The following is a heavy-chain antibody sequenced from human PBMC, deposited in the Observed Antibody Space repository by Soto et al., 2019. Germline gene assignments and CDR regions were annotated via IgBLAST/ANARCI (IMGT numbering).Heavy chain of an antibody. D-gene: IGHD3-22*01. Sequence: SETLSLTCTVSGGSISSYYWSWIRQPPGKGLEWIGYIYYSGSTNYNPSLKSRVTISVDTSKNQFSLKLSSVTAADTAVYYCARVPAYDSSGYYYNWFDPWCQGTLVNAPQ. CDR3: ARVPAYDSSGYYYNWFDP. J-gene: IGHJ5*02. CDR2: IYYSGST. V-gene: IGHV4-59*01. CDR1: GGSISSYY.